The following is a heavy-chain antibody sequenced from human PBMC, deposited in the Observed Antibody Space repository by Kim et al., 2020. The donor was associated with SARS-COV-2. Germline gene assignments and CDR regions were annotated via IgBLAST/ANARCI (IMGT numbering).Heavy chain of an antibody. CDR1: GIAFSNYG. Sequence: GGSLRLSCAASGIAFSNYGMHWVRQAPGRGLEWVAVIAYDGKNKYYADSVNGRFTISRDNSKNTLFLQMNSLRVDDTAMYYCAKNTQATLITPDSWGQGTLVTVSS. D-gene: IGHD1-20*01. CDR3: AKNTQATLITPDS. CDR2: IAYDGKNK. V-gene: IGHV3-30*18. J-gene: IGHJ4*02.